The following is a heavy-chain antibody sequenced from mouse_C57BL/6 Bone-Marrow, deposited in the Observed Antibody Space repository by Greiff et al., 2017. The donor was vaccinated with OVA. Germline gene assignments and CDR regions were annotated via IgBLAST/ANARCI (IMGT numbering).Heavy chain of an antibody. CDR3: TRYFCDYDGSSYVYFDV. CDR1: GYTFTDYE. J-gene: IGHJ1*03. D-gene: IGHD1-1*01. CDR2: IDPETGGT. V-gene: IGHV1-15*01. Sequence: VQLQQSGAELVRPGASVTLSCKASGYTFTDYEMHWVKQTPVHGLEWIGAIDPETGGTAYNQKFKGKAILTADKSSSTAYMELRSLTSEDSAVYYCTRYFCDYDGSSYVYFDVWGTGTTVTVSS.